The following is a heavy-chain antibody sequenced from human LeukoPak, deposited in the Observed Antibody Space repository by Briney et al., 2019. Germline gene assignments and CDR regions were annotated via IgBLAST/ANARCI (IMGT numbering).Heavy chain of an antibody. CDR2: IRYDGANI. D-gene: IGHD2-15*01. Sequence: GGSLRLSCAASGFTFSIYGMHWVRQAPGKGLEWVASIRYDGANIYYADSVKGRFTISRDNSKNTVYLQMNSLRAEDTAVYYCAKDLRGYCSGGSCKTIDYWGQGTLVTVSS. V-gene: IGHV3-30*02. J-gene: IGHJ4*02. CDR1: GFTFSIYG. CDR3: AKDLRGYCSGGSCKTIDY.